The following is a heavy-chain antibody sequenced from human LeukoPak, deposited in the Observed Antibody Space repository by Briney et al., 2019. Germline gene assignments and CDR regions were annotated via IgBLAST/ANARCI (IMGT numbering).Heavy chain of an antibody. D-gene: IGHD3-3*01. V-gene: IGHV3-33*01. CDR1: GFTFSSYG. J-gene: IGHJ4*02. CDR2: IWYDGSNK. Sequence: LRLSCAASGFTFSSYGMHWVRQAPGKGLEWVAVIWYDGSNKYYADSVKGRSTISRDNSKNTLYLQMNSLRAEDTAVYYCARGSNYDFWSGHDYWGQGTLVTVSS. CDR3: ARGSNYDFWSGHDY.